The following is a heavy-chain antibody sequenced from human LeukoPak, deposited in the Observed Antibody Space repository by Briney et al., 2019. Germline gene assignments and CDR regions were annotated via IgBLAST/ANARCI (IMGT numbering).Heavy chain of an antibody. V-gene: IGHV3-48*03. CDR1: GFTFSSYE. D-gene: IGHD3-3*01. CDR3: ARVGVSAFITTDY. J-gene: IGHJ4*02. Sequence: GGSLRLSCAASGFTFSSYEMNWVRQAPGKGLEWVSYISSSGSTIYYADSVKGRFTISRDNAKNSLYLQMNSLRAEDTAVYYCARVGVSAFITTDYWGQGTLVTVSS. CDR2: ISSSGSTI.